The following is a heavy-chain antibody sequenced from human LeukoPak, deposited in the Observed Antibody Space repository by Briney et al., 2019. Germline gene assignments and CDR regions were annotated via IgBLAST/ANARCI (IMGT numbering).Heavy chain of an antibody. CDR2: ISGSGGST. CDR1: GFTFSSYA. D-gene: IGHD3-22*01. CDR3: AKDAVGLEYYYDSSPYYFDY. Sequence: GGSLRLSCAASGFTFSSYAMSWVRQAPGKGLEWVSAISGSGGSTYYADSVKGRFTISRDNSKNTLYLQMNSLRAEDTAVYYCAKDAVGLEYYYDSSPYYFDYWGQGTLVTVSS. J-gene: IGHJ4*02. V-gene: IGHV3-23*01.